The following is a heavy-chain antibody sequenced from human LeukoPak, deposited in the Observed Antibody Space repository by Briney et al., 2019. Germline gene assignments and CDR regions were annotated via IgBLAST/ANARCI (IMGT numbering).Heavy chain of an antibody. CDR1: GFTFSSYA. CDR3: AKDLYGGYVRDWFDP. D-gene: IGHD5-12*01. J-gene: IGHJ5*02. CDR2: ISGSGGST. V-gene: IGHV3-23*01. Sequence: GGSLRLSCAASGFTFSSYAMSWVRQAPGQGLEWVSAISGSGGSTYYADSVKGRFTITRDNSKNTLYLQMNSLRAEDTAVYYCAKDLYGGYVRDWFDPWGQGTLVTVSS.